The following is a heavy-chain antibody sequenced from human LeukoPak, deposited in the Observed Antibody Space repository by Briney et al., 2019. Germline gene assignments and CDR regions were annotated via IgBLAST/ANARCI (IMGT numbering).Heavy chain of an antibody. CDR2: TSSGSAFS. V-gene: IGHV3-48*01. CDR1: GFTFSTYR. Sequence: GGSLRLSCAASGFTFSTYRMNWVRQAPGKGLEWVSYTSSGSAFSLYADSVKGRFTISRDNARNSLFLQMSSLRAEDTAVYYCAKVDYGSGSYYGHFDYWGQGTLVTVSS. D-gene: IGHD3-10*01. CDR3: AKVDYGSGSYYGHFDY. J-gene: IGHJ4*02.